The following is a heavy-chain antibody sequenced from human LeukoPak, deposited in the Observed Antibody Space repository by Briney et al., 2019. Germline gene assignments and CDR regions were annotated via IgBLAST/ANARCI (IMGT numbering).Heavy chain of an antibody. CDR2: ISYDGGNK. D-gene: IGHD1/OR15-1a*01. J-gene: IGHJ6*02. Sequence: GGSLRFSCAVSGFTFSSYDMHWVRQAPGNGLEWVAVISYDGGNKYYAGSVKGRFTISRDNSKNTLYLQMNSLRADDTAVYYCAKDSSSRNKYYGMDVWGQGTTVTVSS. CDR1: GFTFSSYD. V-gene: IGHV3-30*18. CDR3: AKDSSSRNKYYGMDV.